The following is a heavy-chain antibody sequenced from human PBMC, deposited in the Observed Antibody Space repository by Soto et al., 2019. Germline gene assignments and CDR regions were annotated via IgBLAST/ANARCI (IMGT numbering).Heavy chain of an antibody. D-gene: IGHD2-15*01. CDR1: GYTFTSYW. V-gene: IGHV5-51*01. CDR2: IYPGDSDT. CDR3: ARYSYCSGGSCYSDY. J-gene: IGHJ4*02. Sequence: GESLKISCKGSGYTFTSYWIGWVRQMPGKGLEWMGIIYPGDSDTRYSPSFQGQVTISADKSISTAYLQWSSLKASDTAMYYCARYSYCSGGSCYSDYWGQRTLVTVSS.